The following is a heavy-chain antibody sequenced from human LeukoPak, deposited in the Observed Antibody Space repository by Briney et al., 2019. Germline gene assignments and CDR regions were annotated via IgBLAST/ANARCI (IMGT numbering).Heavy chain of an antibody. J-gene: IGHJ4*02. V-gene: IGHV3-23*01. Sequence: GGSLRLSCAASGYSFSVYAMSWVRQAPGKGLEWVSAISPGGDTIYYLDSVKGRFTISRDNSKNTLYLQMNSLRAEDTAVYYCARRTTVVGPAPFDHWGQGTLLTVSS. D-gene: IGHD4-23*01. CDR2: ISPGGDTI. CDR3: ARRTTVVGPAPFDH. CDR1: GYSFSVYA.